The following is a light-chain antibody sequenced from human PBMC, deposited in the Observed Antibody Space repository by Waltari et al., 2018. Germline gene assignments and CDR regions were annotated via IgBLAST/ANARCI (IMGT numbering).Light chain of an antibody. J-gene: IGKJ4*01. Sequence: EIVLTQSPATLSLSPGERATLSCRASQSVSSSLAWYQQKPGQAPRLLIYVASSRATGLPDRFSGSGSGTDFTLTISSLEPEDFAVDYCQQYSKWPPLTFGGGTKVEIK. CDR3: QQYSKWPPLT. CDR1: QSVSSS. CDR2: VAS. V-gene: IGKV3-15*01.